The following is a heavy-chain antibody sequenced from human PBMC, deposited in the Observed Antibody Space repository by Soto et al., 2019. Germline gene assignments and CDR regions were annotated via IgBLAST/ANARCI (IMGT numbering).Heavy chain of an antibody. CDR3: SRGGTKLSYAVDV. CDR1: GYTFTDYY. V-gene: IGHV1-2*02. Sequence: ASVKVSCKASGYTFTDYYMHWVRQDPRQGLEWMGWIDPINGGANFAQKFQGRVMITGDTSISTAYMELSSLTSDDTAVYYCSRGGTKLSYAVDVWGQGTTVTVSS. D-gene: IGHD1-26*01. J-gene: IGHJ6*02. CDR2: IDPINGGA.